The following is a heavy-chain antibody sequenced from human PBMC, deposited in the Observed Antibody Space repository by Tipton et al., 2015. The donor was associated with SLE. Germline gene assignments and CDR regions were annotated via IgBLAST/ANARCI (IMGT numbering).Heavy chain of an antibody. V-gene: IGHV3-23*01. D-gene: IGHD1-26*01. Sequence: GSLRLSCAASGFTFSSYAMSWVRRAPGKGLEWVSAISGSGGSTYYADSVKGRFTISRDNSKNTLYVQMNSLRAEDTAVYYCAKGRASIVGASTNAFDIWGQGTMVTVSS. J-gene: IGHJ3*02. CDR3: AKGRASIVGASTNAFDI. CDR2: ISGSGGST. CDR1: GFTFSSYA.